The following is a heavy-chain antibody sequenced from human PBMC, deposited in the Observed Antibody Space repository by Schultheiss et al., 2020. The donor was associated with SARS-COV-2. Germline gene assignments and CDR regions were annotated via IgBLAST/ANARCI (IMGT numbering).Heavy chain of an antibody. CDR2: IYYSGST. CDR3: ARRTGTIFGVVIADAFDI. J-gene: IGHJ3*02. CDR1: GGSISSYY. Sequence: GSLRLSCAVSGGSISSYYWSRIRQPPGKGLEWIGYIYYSGSTNYNPSLKSRVTISVDTSKNQFSLKLSSVTAADTAVYYCARRTGTIFGVVIADAFDIWGQGTMVTVSS. V-gene: IGHV4-59*08. D-gene: IGHD3-3*01.